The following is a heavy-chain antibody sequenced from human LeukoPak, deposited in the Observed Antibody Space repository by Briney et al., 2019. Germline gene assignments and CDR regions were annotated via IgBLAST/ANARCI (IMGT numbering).Heavy chain of an antibody. Sequence: GGSLRLSCAASGFTFSSYSMDWVRQAPGKGLEWVSYISSSSSTIYYADSVKGRFTISRDNAKNSLYLQMNSLRAEDTAVYYCAIHWTYYYDSSGFDYWGQGTLVTVSS. D-gene: IGHD3-22*01. J-gene: IGHJ4*02. CDR1: GFTFSSYS. CDR2: ISSSSSTI. CDR3: AIHWTYYYDSSGFDY. V-gene: IGHV3-48*04.